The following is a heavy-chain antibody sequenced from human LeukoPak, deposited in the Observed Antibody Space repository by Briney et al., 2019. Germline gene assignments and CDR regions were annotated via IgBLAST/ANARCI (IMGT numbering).Heavy chain of an antibody. CDR1: GFTFSSYN. J-gene: IGHJ6*03. CDR2: IKQDGSEK. CDR3: ARVSSKATVRGLITKKNYYYYYMDV. V-gene: IGHV3-7*01. Sequence: GGSLRLSCAASGFTFSSYNMSWVRQAPGKGLEWEANIKQDGSEKYYVDSVKGRFTISRDNAKNSLYLQMNSLRAEDTAVYYCARVSSKATVRGLITKKNYYYYYMDVWGKGTTVTISS. D-gene: IGHD3-10*01.